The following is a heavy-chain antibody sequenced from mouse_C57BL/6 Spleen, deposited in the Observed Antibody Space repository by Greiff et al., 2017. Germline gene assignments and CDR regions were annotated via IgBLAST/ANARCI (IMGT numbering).Heavy chain of an antibody. CDR1: GYAFSSYW. CDR2: IYPGDGDT. D-gene: IGHD2-4*01. V-gene: IGHV1-80*01. Sequence: QVHVKQSGAELVKPGASVKISCKASGYAFSSYWMTWVKQRPGKGLEWIGQIYPGDGDTNYNGKFKGKATLTADKSSSTAYMQLSSLTSEDSAVYFCARIDYEYDGYFEGWGTGTTVTVAA. J-gene: IGHJ1*03. CDR3: ARIDYEYDGYFEG.